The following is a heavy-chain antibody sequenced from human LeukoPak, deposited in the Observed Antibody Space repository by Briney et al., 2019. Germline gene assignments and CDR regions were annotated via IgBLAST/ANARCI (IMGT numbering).Heavy chain of an antibody. J-gene: IGHJ4*02. CDR2: IYWNDDK. CDR3: AHSLYPIRGEEAYFDY. CDR1: GFSLSTSGMG. V-gene: IGHV2-5*01. Sequence: SGPTLVNPTQTLTLTCTFSGFSLSTSGMGVGWIRQPPGKALEWLALIYWNDDKLYSPSLKSRLTITKDTSKNQVVLTMTNMDPVDTATYYCAHSLYPIRGEEAYFDYWGQGTLVTVSS. D-gene: IGHD3-10*01.